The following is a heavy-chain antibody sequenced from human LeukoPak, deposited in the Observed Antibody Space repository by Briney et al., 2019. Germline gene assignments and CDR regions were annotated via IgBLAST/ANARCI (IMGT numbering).Heavy chain of an antibody. CDR1: GGSFSGYY. CDR3: AREDGDYGDYVHYYYGMDV. J-gene: IGHJ6*02. CDR2: INHSGST. Sequence: SETLSLTCAVYGGSFSGYYWSWIRQPPGKGLEWIGEINHSGSTNYNPSLKSRVTISVDTSKNQFSLKLSSVTAADTAVYYCAREDGDYGDYVHYYYGMDVWGQGTTATVSS. V-gene: IGHV4-34*01. D-gene: IGHD4-17*01.